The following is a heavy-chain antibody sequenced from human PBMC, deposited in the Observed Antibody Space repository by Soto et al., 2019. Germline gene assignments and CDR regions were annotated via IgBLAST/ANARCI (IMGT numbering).Heavy chain of an antibody. D-gene: IGHD6-6*01. CDR3: ARDFFSSPYYMDV. V-gene: IGHV1-18*01. J-gene: IGHJ6*03. Sequence: QVQLVQSGAEVKNPGASVKVSCKASGYRFTSYGISWVRQAPGQGLEWMGWIATYNGDTNYAQKVQDRLTMTIDTSTSTAYMELRSLRSDDTAGYYCARDFFSSPYYMDVWGKGTTVSVSS. CDR2: IATYNGDT. CDR1: GYRFTSYG.